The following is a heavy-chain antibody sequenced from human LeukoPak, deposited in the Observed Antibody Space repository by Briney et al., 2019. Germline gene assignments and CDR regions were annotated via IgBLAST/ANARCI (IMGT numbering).Heavy chain of an antibody. CDR1: GFTFSSYG. CDR3: AKERYFGSADYYGMDV. J-gene: IGHJ6*02. D-gene: IGHD3-9*01. V-gene: IGHV3-30*18. CDR2: ISYDGSNK. Sequence: PGGSLRLSCAASGFTFSSYGMHWVRQAPGKGLEWVAVISYDGSNKYYADSVKGRFTISRDNSKNTLYLQMNGLRAEDTAVYYCAKERYFGSADYYGMDVWGQGTTVTVSS.